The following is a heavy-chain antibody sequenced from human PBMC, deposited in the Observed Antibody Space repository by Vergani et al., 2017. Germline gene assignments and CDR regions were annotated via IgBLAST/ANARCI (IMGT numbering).Heavy chain of an antibody. CDR3: AKDKYSSGWYKYFDY. CDR2: ISWNSGSI. J-gene: IGHJ4*02. Sequence: EVQLVESGGGLVQPGRSLRLSCAASGFTFDDYAMHWVRHAPGKGLEWVSGISWNSGSIGYADSVKGRFTISRDNAKNSLYLQMNSLRAEDTALYYCAKDKYSSGWYKYFDYWGQGTLVTVSS. D-gene: IGHD6-19*01. CDR1: GFTFDDYA. V-gene: IGHV3-9*01.